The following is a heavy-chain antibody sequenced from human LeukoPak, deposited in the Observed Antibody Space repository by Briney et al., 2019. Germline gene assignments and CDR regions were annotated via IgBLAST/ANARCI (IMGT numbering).Heavy chain of an antibody. CDR3: ARDRDYDFWSGYYEYYYYYMDV. CDR1: GFTFSRYA. D-gene: IGHD3-3*01. Sequence: PGGSLRLSCAASGFTFSRYAMHWVRQAPGKGLEWVAVISYDGSNKYYADSVKGRFTISRDNSKNTLYLQMNSLRAEDTAVYYCARDRDYDFWSGYYEYYYYYMDVWGKGTTVTVSS. CDR2: ISYDGSNK. J-gene: IGHJ6*03. V-gene: IGHV3-30*01.